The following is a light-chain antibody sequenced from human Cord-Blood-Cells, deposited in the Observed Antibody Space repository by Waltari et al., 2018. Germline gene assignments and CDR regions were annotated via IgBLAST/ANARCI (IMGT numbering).Light chain of an antibody. V-gene: IGKV3-11*01. CDR1: QSVSSY. CDR3: QQRSNWPT. J-gene: IGKJ2*01. CDR2: DAS. Sequence: EIVLTQSPATLSLSPGERATLSCRASQSVSSYLAWYQQKPGQAPRLLIYDASNGATGIRARFSGSVSGTDFTLTISSLEPEDFAVYYCQQRSNWPTCGQGTKLEIK.